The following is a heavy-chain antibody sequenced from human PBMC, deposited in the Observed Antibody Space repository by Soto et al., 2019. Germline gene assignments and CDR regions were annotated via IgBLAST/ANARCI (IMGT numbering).Heavy chain of an antibody. D-gene: IGHD6-6*01. Sequence: NPSETLSLTCAVSGYSIRSGYFWGWIRQPPGKGLEWICSMYHSGITYYNLSLKSRVTISVDTSKNQLSLKLSSATAADTAVYYCARSMYSTSAQLYYGMDVWGQGTTVTVSS. CDR3: ARSMYSTSAQLYYGMDV. CDR1: GYSIRSGYF. CDR2: MYHSGIT. V-gene: IGHV4-38-2*01. J-gene: IGHJ6*02.